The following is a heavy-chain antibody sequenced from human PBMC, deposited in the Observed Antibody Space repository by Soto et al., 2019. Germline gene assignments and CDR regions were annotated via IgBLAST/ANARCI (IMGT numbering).Heavy chain of an antibody. J-gene: IGHJ4*02. Sequence: QVQLVQSGAEVKKPGASVKVSCKASGYTFTSYGISWVRQAPGQGLEWMGWIGVYNGNTNYAQNLQDRVTMTTDTSTSTAYMELRSLRSDDTAVYYCARVRIGWLQLNLFDYCGQGTLVTVSS. V-gene: IGHV1-18*01. CDR1: GYTFTSYG. D-gene: IGHD3-22*01. CDR3: ARVRIGWLQLNLFDY. CDR2: IGVYNGNT.